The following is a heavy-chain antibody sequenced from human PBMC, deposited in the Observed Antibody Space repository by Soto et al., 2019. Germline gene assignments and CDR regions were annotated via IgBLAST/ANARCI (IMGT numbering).Heavy chain of an antibody. J-gene: IGHJ4*02. Sequence: VQVLESGGDLVQPGGSLRLSCAASGFTFTSYAMNWVRQAPGKGLEWISAISASGVNTYYADSVKGRFTISRDNSKKTVFLQMDTLRAEDTAVYYCANQPFDYWGQGTPVTVSS. V-gene: IGHV3-23*01. CDR1: GFTFTSYA. CDR2: ISASGVNT. CDR3: ANQPFDY.